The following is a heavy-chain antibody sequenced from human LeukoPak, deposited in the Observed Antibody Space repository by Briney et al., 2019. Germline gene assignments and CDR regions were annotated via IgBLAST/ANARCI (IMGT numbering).Heavy chain of an antibody. CDR1: GFTFSSYC. V-gene: IGHV3-74*03. CDR2: IDGDGSST. J-gene: IGHJ1*01. CDR3: ARDPGGQWLVLEYFQD. D-gene: IGHD6-19*01. Sequence: GGSLRLSCAASGFTFSSYCRHWVRQAPGEGPGWVSRIDGDGSSTKYADSVRGRFTISRDNAKNTLYLQMNSLRVDDTAVYYCARDPGGQWLVLEYFQDWGQGTRVSVSS.